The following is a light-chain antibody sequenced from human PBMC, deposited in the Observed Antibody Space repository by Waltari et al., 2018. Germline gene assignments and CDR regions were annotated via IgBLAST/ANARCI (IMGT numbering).Light chain of an antibody. V-gene: IGKV3-15*01. J-gene: IGKJ5*01. CDR2: GAS. Sequence: EIVMTQSPATLSVSPGERATLPCRASQSISTNLAWYQQKPGQAPRLLIDGASTRATGFPARFSGSGFGTEFTLTISSLRSEDFAVYYCQHYHNWPPITFGQGTRLEIK. CDR1: QSISTN. CDR3: QHYHNWPPIT.